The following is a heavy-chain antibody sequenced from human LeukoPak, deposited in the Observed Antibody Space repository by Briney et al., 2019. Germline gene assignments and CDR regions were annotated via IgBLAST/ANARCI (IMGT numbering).Heavy chain of an antibody. CDR3: TSLSSGWYRADY. D-gene: IGHD6-19*01. CDR1: GFTFSNAW. J-gene: IGHJ4*02. Sequence: GGSLRLSCAASGFTFSNAWMSWVRQAPGKGLEWVGRIKSKTDGGTTDYAAPVKGRFTISRDDSKNTLYLQMNSLKTKDTAVYYCTSLSSGWYRADYWGQGTLVTVSS. V-gene: IGHV3-15*01. CDR2: IKSKTDGGTT.